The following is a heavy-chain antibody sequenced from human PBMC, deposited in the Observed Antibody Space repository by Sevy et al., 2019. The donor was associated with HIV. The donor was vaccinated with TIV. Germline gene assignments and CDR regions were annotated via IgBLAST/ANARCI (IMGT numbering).Heavy chain of an antibody. CDR2: INAGNGNT. D-gene: IGHD3-3*01. CDR3: ARSADYDFWSGYSGGGAFDI. Sequence: ASVKVSCKASGYTFTSYAMHWVRQAPGQRLEWTGWINAGNGNTKYSQKFQGRVTITRDTSASTAYMELSSLRSEDTAVYYCARSADYDFWSGYSGGGAFDIWGQGTMVTVSS. V-gene: IGHV1-3*01. CDR1: GYTFTSYA. J-gene: IGHJ3*02.